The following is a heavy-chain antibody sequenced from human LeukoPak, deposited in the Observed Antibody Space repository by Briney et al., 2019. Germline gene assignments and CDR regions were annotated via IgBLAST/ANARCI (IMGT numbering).Heavy chain of an antibody. CDR1: GGSISSYY. Sequence: SETLSLTCTVSGGSISSYYWSWIRQPPGKGLEWIGYIYYSGSTYYNPSLKSRVTISVDTSKNQFSLKLSSVAAADTAVYYCARLTTVATIYGMDVWGQGTTVTVSS. D-gene: IGHD5-12*01. J-gene: IGHJ6*02. V-gene: IGHV4-59*12. CDR2: IYYSGST. CDR3: ARLTTVATIYGMDV.